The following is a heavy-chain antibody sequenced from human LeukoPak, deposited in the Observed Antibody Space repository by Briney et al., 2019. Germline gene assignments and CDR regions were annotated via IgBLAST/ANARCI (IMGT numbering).Heavy chain of an antibody. V-gene: IGHV4-4*03. J-gene: IGHJ5*02. Sequence: PGTLSLTCRVSDGSMSSPNWLTWVRQPPGKGLEWIGEIYYSGNTNYNPSLKSRVTILEDKSRIQFSLKLNSVTAADTAVYYCARGSTYFDWLRGPRNWFDPWGQGTLVTVSS. CDR3: ARGSTYFDWLRGPRNWFDP. CDR1: DGSMSSPNW. D-gene: IGHD3-9*01. CDR2: IYYSGNT.